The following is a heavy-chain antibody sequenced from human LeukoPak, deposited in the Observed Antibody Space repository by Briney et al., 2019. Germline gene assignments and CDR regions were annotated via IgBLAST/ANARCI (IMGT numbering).Heavy chain of an antibody. Sequence: PSETPSLTCTASGGSISSYYWSWIRQPPGKGLEWIGYINYSGSTNYNPSLKSRVTISVDTSKNQFSVNLSSVTAADTAVYYCARHLARERLPDAFDIWGQGTMVTVSS. V-gene: IGHV4-59*08. CDR3: ARHLARERLPDAFDI. D-gene: IGHD1-26*01. J-gene: IGHJ3*02. CDR2: INYSGST. CDR1: GGSISSYY.